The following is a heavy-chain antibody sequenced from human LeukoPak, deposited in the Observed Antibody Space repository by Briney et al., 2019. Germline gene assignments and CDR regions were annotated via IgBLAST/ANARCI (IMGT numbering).Heavy chain of an antibody. D-gene: IGHD3-22*01. J-gene: IGHJ4*02. CDR2: IQQDGSDK. CDR3: ARDLYRIVVVPHYFDY. V-gene: IGHV3-7*01. CDR1: GFSFSNYG. Sequence: PGGSLRLSCAASGFSFSNYGIHWVRQAPGKGLEWVANIQQDGSDKYYVDSVKGRFTISRDNAKNSLYLQMNSLRAEDTAVYYCARDLYRIVVVPHYFDYWGLGTLVTVSS.